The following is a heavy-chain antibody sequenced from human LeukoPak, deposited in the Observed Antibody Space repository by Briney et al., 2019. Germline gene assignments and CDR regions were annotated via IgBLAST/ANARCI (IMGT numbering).Heavy chain of an antibody. V-gene: IGHV3-21*01. CDR1: GFTFSSYG. CDR2: ISSSTSHI. J-gene: IGHJ4*02. D-gene: IGHD2-2*01. Sequence: PGGSLRLSCAASGFTFSSYGMNWVRQAPGKGLEWVSSISSSTSHIYYADSVKGRVTISRDNAKNSLYLQMNSLTAEDTAVYYCARAYCSSTSCNYYFDYWGQGTLVTVSS. CDR3: ARAYCSSTSCNYYFDY.